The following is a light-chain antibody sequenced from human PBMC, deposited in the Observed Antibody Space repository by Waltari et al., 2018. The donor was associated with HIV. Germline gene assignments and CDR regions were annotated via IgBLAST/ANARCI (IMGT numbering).Light chain of an antibody. CDR1: QSVSSS. CDR2: DAS. Sequence: EIVLTQSPATLSLSPGERATLSCRASQSVSSSLVWYQQKPGQAPRLLIYDASNRATGIPARFSGSGSGTDFTLTISSLEPEDIAVYYCQRRSNPFTFGPGTKVDIK. CDR3: QRRSNPFT. J-gene: IGKJ3*01. V-gene: IGKV3-11*01.